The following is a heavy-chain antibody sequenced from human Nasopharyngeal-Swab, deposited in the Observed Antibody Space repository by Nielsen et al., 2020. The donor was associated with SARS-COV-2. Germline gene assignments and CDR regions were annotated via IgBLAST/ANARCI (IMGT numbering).Heavy chain of an antibody. V-gene: IGHV1-46*01. CDR2: INPSGGST. CDR1: GYTLTSYY. D-gene: IGHD6-19*01. CDR3: AREMRSGIAVASDAFDI. J-gene: IGHJ3*02. Sequence: ASVNVSCKASGYTLTSYYMHWVRQAPGQGLEWMGIINPSGGSTSNAQKFQGRVTMTRDTSTSTVYMELSSLRSEDTAVYYCAREMRSGIAVASDAFDIWGQGTMVTVSS.